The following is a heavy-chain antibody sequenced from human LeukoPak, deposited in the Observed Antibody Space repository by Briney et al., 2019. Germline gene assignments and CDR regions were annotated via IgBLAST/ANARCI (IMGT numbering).Heavy chain of an antibody. J-gene: IGHJ4*02. Sequence: GGSLRLSCAASGFTFTNYWMSWVRQAPGKGLEWVANIKQDGSERYYVDSVKGRFTISRDNAKNSLYLQMNSLRAEDTAVYYCARDLSRGWYYFDYWGQGTLSPSPQ. CDR1: GFTFTNYW. CDR2: IKQDGSER. D-gene: IGHD6-19*01. V-gene: IGHV3-7*01. CDR3: ARDLSRGWYYFDY.